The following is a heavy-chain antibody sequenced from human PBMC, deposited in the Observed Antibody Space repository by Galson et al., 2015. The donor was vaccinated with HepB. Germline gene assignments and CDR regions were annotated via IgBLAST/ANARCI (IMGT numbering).Heavy chain of an antibody. D-gene: IGHD6-19*01. Sequence: SLRLSCAASGFTFSSYEMNWVRQAPGKGLEWVSYISSSGSTIYYADSVKGRFTISRDNAKNSLYLQMNSLRAEDTAVYYCARQYSSGWPPDYWGQGTLVTVSS. V-gene: IGHV3-48*03. CDR1: GFTFSSYE. J-gene: IGHJ4*02. CDR3: ARQYSSGWPPDY. CDR2: ISSSGSTI.